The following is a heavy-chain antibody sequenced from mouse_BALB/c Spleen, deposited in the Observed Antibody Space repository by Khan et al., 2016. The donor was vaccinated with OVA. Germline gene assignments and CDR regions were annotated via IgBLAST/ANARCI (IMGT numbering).Heavy chain of an antibody. V-gene: IGHV1-18*01. CDR1: GYIFTEYT. CDR2: FNPNNGGT. J-gene: IGHJ1*01. CDR3: TRRDYYAYYWFFDV. Sequence: EVQLQQSGPELVKPGASVRISCKTSGYIFTEYTMHWVKQSHGKSLEWLGGFNPNNGGTSYNQKFKGKATLTVDKSSSTAYMELRSLTSEDSAVYYCTRRDYYAYYWFFDVWGAGTTVTVSS. D-gene: IGHD1-2*01.